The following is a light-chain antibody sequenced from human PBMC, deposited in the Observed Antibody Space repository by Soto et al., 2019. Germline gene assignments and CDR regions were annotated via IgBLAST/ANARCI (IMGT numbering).Light chain of an antibody. CDR2: EDN. Sequence: QSALTQPASVSGSPGQSIILSCTGTSSDVGSYDLVSWYQQHPGKAPKLMIFEDNKRPSGVSNHFSGYKSGNTASMTIFGLQAEDEADYFCCSYAGSNTLMFGGGTKVTVL. CDR1: SSDVGSYDL. V-gene: IGLV2-23*01. CDR3: CSYAGSNTLM. J-gene: IGLJ3*02.